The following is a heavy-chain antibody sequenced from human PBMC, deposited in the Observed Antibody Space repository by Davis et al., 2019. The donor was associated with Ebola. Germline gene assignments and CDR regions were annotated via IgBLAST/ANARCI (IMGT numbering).Heavy chain of an antibody. CDR1: GYTFTSYG. V-gene: IGHV3-23*01. J-gene: IGHJ3*01. Sequence: AASVKVSCKASGYTFTSYGISWVRQAPGKGLEWVSVISAGGSTTVYTDSAKGRFTISRDNSKNTLYLQMNSLRVEDTALYYCAKASSSPLTRAFDVWGRGAMVTVSS. CDR2: ISAGGSTT. CDR3: AKASSSPLTRAFDV.